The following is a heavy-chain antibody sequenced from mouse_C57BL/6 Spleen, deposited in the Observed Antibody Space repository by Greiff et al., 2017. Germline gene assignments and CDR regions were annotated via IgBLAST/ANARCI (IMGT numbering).Heavy chain of an antibody. Sequence: EVKLMESEGGLVHPGSSMKLSCTASGFTFSDYYMAWVRQVPEKGLEWVANINYDGSSTYYLDSLKSRFIISRDNAKNILYLQMSSLKSEDTATYYCAREGDYDRMDYWGQGTSVTASS. J-gene: IGHJ4*01. V-gene: IGHV5-16*01. CDR3: AREGDYDRMDY. D-gene: IGHD2-4*01. CDR1: GFTFSDYY. CDR2: INYDGSST.